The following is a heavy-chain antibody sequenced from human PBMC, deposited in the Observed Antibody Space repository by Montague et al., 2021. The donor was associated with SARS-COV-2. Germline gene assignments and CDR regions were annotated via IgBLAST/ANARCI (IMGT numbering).Heavy chain of an antibody. V-gene: IGHV4-39*01. D-gene: IGHD4-17*01. J-gene: IGHJ4*02. CDR2: VYYSGYT. CDR3: ASRRLREDYFDF. Sequence: SETLSLTCTVSGDSVSSSDHYWGWIRQPPGKGLEWLGIVYYSGYTYYNPSVKGRVTISIDASKNQFSLKLISLTATDPAIYHCASRRLREDYFDFWGQGTLLTVSS. CDR1: GDSVSSSDHY.